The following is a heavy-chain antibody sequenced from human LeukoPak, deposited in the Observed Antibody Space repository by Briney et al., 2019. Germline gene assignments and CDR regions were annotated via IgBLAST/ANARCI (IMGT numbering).Heavy chain of an antibody. CDR3: ARVGVPAASYYMDG. Sequence: ASVKVSCKPSGYTFTGYYLHWVRQAPGQGLEWMGWISAYNGNTNYAQKLQGRVTMTTDTSTSTAYMELSSLRSDDTAVYYCARVGVPAASYYMDGWGKGTTVTVSS. J-gene: IGHJ6*03. CDR1: GYTFTGYY. CDR2: ISAYNGNT. V-gene: IGHV1-18*04. D-gene: IGHD2-2*01.